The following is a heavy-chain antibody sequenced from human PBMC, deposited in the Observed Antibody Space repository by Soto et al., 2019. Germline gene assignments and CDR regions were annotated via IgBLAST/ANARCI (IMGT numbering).Heavy chain of an antibody. Sequence: ASVKVSCKASGYTFFSYAIHWVRQAPGQRLEWMGWINAGNGDTKYSQKFQGRVTITRDTSASTAYMELSSLTSEDTAVYYCGRGPLVALDYWGQGTLVTVSS. CDR3: GRGPLVALDY. D-gene: IGHD2-8*02. CDR2: INAGNGDT. J-gene: IGHJ4*02. CDR1: GYTFFSYA. V-gene: IGHV1-3*01.